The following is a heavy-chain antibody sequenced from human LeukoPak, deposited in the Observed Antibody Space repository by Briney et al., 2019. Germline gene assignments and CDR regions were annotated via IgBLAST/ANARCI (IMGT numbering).Heavy chain of an antibody. CDR3: ARDFSWELFDF. CDR1: GFTFSSYW. D-gene: IGHD1-26*01. Sequence: GGSLRLSCAASGFTFSSYWMHWVRQAPGKGLEWLSRISYDGSRTTYADSVKGRFTIYRDDAKNTVNLQMNSLRAEDTAVYYCARDFSWELFDFWGQGTLVTVS. J-gene: IGHJ5*01. V-gene: IGHV3-74*01. CDR2: ISYDGSRT.